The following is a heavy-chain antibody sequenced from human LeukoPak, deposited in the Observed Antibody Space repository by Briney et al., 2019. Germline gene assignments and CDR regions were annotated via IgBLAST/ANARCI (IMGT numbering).Heavy chain of an antibody. CDR3: ASGYCSSASCQEWFDP. CDR1: GYSFTRHW. J-gene: IGHJ5*02. CDR2: IYPGDSDT. D-gene: IGHD2-2*03. V-gene: IGHV5-51*01. Sequence: GESLKISCKGSGYSFTRHWVGWVRQMPGKGLEWMGIIYPGDSDTRYSPSFQGQVTISADKSIRTAYLQWSSLKASDTAMYYCASGYCSSASCQEWFDPWGQGTLVTVSS.